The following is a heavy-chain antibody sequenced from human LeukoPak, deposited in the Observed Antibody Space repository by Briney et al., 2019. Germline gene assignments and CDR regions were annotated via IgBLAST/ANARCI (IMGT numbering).Heavy chain of an antibody. CDR2: INWNSGSK. CDR3: VRAGGYGSRGFGY. D-gene: IGHD6-19*01. V-gene: IGHV3-20*03. J-gene: IGHJ4*02. CDR1: GFTFDDYG. Sequence: GGYLSLSSAASGFTFDDYGMSWVRQAQGQGLEWGPGINWNSGSKGYADSVKGRFTISRDNAKNSLYLQMNSPRAADTDLCYRVRAGGYGSRGFGYWGQGSLVTVSS.